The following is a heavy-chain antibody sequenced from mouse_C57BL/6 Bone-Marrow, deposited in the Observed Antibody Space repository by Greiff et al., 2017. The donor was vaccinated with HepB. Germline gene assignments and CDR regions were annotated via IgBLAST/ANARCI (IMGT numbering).Heavy chain of an antibody. J-gene: IGHJ3*01. Sequence: EVHLVESGGGLVKPGGSLKLSCAASGFTFSSYAMSWVRQTPEKRLEWVATISDGGSYTYYPDNVKGRFTISRDNAKNNLYLQMSHLKSEDTAMYYCASKDDYETWFAYWGQGTLVTVSA. V-gene: IGHV5-4*01. CDR3: ASKDDYETWFAY. D-gene: IGHD2-4*01. CDR1: GFTFSSYA. CDR2: ISDGGSYT.